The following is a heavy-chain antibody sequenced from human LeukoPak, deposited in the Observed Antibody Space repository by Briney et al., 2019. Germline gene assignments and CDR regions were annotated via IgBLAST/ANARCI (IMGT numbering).Heavy chain of an antibody. D-gene: IGHD2-8*02. J-gene: IGHJ6*03. CDR1: EISLSTST. CDR3: AKDGGVELDYYYYYYMDV. V-gene: IGHV3-23*01. CDR2: ISGSGGST. Sequence: PGGSLRLSCAASEISLSTSTMNWVRQAPGKGLEWVSAISGSGGSTYYADSVKGRFTISRDNSKNTLYLQMNSLRAEDTAVYYCAKDGGVELDYYYYYYMDVWGKGTTVTVSS.